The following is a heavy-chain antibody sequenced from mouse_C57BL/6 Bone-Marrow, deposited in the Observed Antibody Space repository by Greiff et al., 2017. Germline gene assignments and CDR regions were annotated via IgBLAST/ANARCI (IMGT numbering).Heavy chain of an antibody. CDR2: IRSKSNNYAT. D-gene: IGHD1-1*01. Sequence: EVKLVESGGGLVQPKGSLKLSCAASGFSFNTYAMNWVRQAPGKGLEWVARIRSKSNNYATYYADSVKDRFTISRDDSESMLYLQMNNLKTEDTAMYYCVRLPLRSSSPYAMDYWGQGTSVTVSS. CDR1: GFSFNTYA. V-gene: IGHV10-1*01. J-gene: IGHJ4*01. CDR3: VRLPLRSSSPYAMDY.